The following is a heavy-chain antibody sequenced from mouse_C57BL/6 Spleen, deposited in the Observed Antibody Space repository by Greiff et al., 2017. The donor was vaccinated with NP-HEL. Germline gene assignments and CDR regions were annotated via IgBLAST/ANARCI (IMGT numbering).Heavy chain of an antibody. CDR3: ARSDGYDRGIYAMDY. CDR2: IYPRSGNT. D-gene: IGHD2-2*01. Sequence: QVQLQQSGAELARPGASVKLSCKASGYTFTSYGISWVKQRTGQGLEWIGEIYPRSGNTYYNEKFKGKATLTADKSSSTAYMELRSLTSEDSAVYFCARSDGYDRGIYAMDYWGQGTSVTVSS. J-gene: IGHJ4*01. V-gene: IGHV1-81*01. CDR1: GYTFTSYG.